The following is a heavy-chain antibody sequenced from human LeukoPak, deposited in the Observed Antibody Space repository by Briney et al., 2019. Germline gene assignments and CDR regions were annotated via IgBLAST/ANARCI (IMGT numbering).Heavy chain of an antibody. J-gene: IGHJ4*02. Sequence: PGRSLRLSCAASGFTFSSYGIHWVRHAPGKGLEWVAVISYDGNNEYYADSVKGRFTISRDNSKSTVYLQMNSLRGEDTAVYYCAKDRSTGWYAGFDCWGQGTLVTVSS. CDR1: GFTFSSYG. D-gene: IGHD6-19*01. CDR2: ISYDGNNE. V-gene: IGHV3-30*18. CDR3: AKDRSTGWYAGFDC.